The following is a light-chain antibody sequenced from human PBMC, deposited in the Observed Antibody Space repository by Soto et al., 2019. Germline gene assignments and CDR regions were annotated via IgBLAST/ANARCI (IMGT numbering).Light chain of an antibody. J-gene: IGLJ2*01. V-gene: IGLV2-14*01. Sequence: QSELTQPASVSGSPGQSITISCTGNSSDVGGYNYVSWYQQHPGKAPKLMIYDVSNRPSGVSNRFSGSKSGNTASLTISGLQAEDEADYYCSSYTSSSTYVVFGGGTKLTVL. CDR1: SSDVGGYNY. CDR3: SSYTSSSTYVV. CDR2: DVS.